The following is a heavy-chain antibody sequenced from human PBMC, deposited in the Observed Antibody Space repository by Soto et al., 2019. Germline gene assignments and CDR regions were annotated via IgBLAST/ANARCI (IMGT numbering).Heavy chain of an antibody. J-gene: IGHJ4*02. Sequence: QITLKESGPTLVEPTQTLTLTCTYSGFSLRTTGVSVGWIRQPPGKALEWLGIIYWNDDKRYSPSLKNRFTLTSDISKSQVVLTMTNMDPVDTVTYYCAHTWGLPFDYWGQGTLVIVSS. CDR2: IYWNDDK. D-gene: IGHD3-16*01. CDR3: AHTWGLPFDY. CDR1: GFSLRTTGVS. V-gene: IGHV2-5*01.